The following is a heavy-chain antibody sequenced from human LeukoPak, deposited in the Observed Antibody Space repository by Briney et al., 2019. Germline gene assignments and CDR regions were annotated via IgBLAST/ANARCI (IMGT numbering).Heavy chain of an antibody. CDR1: GGSFSGYY. D-gene: IGHD2-2*01. CDR2: INHSGST. J-gene: IGHJ5*02. Sequence: PSETLSLTCAVYGGSFSGYYWSWIRQPPGKGLEWIGEINHSGSTNYNPSLKSRVTISVDTSKNQFSLKLSSVTAAVTAVYYCARGRRIVVVPAAYGPWGQGTLVTVSS. CDR3: ARGRRIVVVPAAYGP. V-gene: IGHV4-34*01.